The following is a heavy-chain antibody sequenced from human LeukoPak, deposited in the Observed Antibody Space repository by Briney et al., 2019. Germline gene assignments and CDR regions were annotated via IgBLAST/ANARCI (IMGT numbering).Heavy chain of an antibody. D-gene: IGHD6-25*01. J-gene: IGHJ3*02. CDR3: ATAYPHSSAGAFDI. Sequence: PGGSLRLSCAASGFTFSSYAMSWVRQAPGKGLEWVSSISDSGGSTYYADSVKGRFTISRDNSKNTLYLQMNSLRAEDTAVYYCATAYPHSSAGAFDIWGQGTMVTVSS. CDR1: GFTFSSYA. CDR2: ISDSGGST. V-gene: IGHV3-23*01.